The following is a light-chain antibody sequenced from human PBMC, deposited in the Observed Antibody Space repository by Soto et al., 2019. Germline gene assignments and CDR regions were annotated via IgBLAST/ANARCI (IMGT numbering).Light chain of an antibody. CDR2: GVS. CDR3: QQYIDWPPGT. Sequence: PGDGATLSCRASQSVTSNYLAWYQRRPGQAPRLLISGVSRRASGIPDRFSGSGFGTDFTLTISRLEPEDFAVYYCQQYIDWPPGTFGQGTAVEIK. CDR1: QSVTSNY. J-gene: IGKJ1*01. V-gene: IGKV3-20*01.